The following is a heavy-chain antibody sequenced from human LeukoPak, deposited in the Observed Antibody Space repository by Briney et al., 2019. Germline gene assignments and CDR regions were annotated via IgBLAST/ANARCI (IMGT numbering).Heavy chain of an antibody. Sequence: ASVKVSCKASGYTFTYRYLHWVRQAPGQALEWMGWISAYNGNTNYAQKLQGRVTMTTDTSTSTAYMELRSLRSDDTAVYYCARDRATVTIWFDPWGQGTLVTVSS. V-gene: IGHV1-18*04. CDR1: GYTFTYRY. CDR2: ISAYNGNT. J-gene: IGHJ5*02. CDR3: ARDRATVTIWFDP. D-gene: IGHD4-11*01.